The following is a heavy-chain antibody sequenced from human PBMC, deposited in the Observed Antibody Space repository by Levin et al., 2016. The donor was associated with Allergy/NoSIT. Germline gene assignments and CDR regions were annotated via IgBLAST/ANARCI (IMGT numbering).Heavy chain of an antibody. Sequence: VRQAPGKGLEWVSFIHKGGTTKHADSVKGRFTISRDDFKNMLYLQMNSLSADDTAVYYCARLITFEGVIGKDRGDYWGQGTLVTVSS. V-gene: IGHV3-66*04. CDR2: IHKGGTT. D-gene: IGHD3-16*02. CDR3: ARLITFEGVIGKDRGDY. J-gene: IGHJ4*02.